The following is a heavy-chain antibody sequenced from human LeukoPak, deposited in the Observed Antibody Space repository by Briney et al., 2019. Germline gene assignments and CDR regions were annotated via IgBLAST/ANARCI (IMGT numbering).Heavy chain of an antibody. CDR1: GYTFTGYY. J-gene: IGHJ4*02. D-gene: IGHD6-6*01. V-gene: IGHV1-2*02. CDR2: INPNSGGT. CDR3: ARVPTAARRRDFDY. Sequence: ASVKVSCKASGYTFTGYYMHWVRQAPGQGLEWMGWINPNSGGTNYAQKFQGRVTMTRDTSISTAYMELSRLRSDDTAVCYCARVPTAARRRDFDYWGQGTLVTVSS.